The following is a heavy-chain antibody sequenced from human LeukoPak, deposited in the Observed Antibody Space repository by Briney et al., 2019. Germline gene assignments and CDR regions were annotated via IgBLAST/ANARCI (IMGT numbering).Heavy chain of an antibody. CDR1: GGSISSGGYY. D-gene: IGHD2-2*01. V-gene: IGHV4-31*03. CDR2: IYYSGST. CDR3: ARDGLEVVPAAISY. J-gene: IGHJ4*02. Sequence: SQTLSLTCTVSGGSISSGGYYWSWIRQHPGKGLEWIGYIYYSGSTYYNPSLKSRVTISVDTSKNQFSLKLSSVTAADTAVYYCARDGLEVVPAAISYWGQGTLVTVSS.